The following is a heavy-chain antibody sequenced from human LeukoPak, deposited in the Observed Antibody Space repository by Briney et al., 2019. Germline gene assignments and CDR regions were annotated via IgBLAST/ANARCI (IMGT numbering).Heavy chain of an antibody. V-gene: IGHV3-23*01. Sequence: PGGSLRLSCAVSGFRFSSHGMGWVRQAPGKGLEWVAGITDNGGERNYAESVKGRFTIARDNSKSTLDLQVNSLRAEDTALYYCARDGSWGWAQYDYWGQGILVTVSS. CDR3: ARDGSWGWAQYDY. CDR1: GFRFSSHG. D-gene: IGHD5-24*01. CDR2: ITDNGGER. J-gene: IGHJ4*02.